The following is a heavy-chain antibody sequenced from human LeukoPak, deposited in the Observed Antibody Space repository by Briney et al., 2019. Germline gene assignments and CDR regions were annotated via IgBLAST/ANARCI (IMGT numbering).Heavy chain of an antibody. D-gene: IGHD2-21*01. J-gene: IGHJ5*02. CDR1: GGSISSDY. V-gene: IGHV4-59*01. CDR3: ARDWVWPGLGFDN. CDR2: IYYSGTT. Sequence: PSETLSLTCTVSGGSISSDYWSWIRQSPGKGLEWIGYIYYSGTTSYNPSLKSRVTISLDTSKNQFSLKLSSVTAADTAVYYCARDWVWPGLGFDNWGQGTMVTVSS.